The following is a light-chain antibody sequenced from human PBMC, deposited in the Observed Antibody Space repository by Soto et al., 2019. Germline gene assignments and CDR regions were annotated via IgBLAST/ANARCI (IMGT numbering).Light chain of an antibody. CDR1: QSVLYSSNNKNY. V-gene: IGKV4-1*01. J-gene: IGKJ3*01. CDR2: WAS. Sequence: DIVMTQSPDSLAVSLGERATINCKSSQSVLYSSNNKNYLAWYQQKPGQPPKLLIYWASTRESGVPVRYSGSGSGTDFTLTISSLQPEDVASYYCQRYYITPPTFGPGTNVDIK. CDR3: QRYYITPPT.